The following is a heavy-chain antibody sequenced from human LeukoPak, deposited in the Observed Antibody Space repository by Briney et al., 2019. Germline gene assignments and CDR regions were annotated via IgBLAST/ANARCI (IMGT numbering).Heavy chain of an antibody. D-gene: IGHD3-10*01. Sequence: GGSLRLSCAASGFTFTIYGMHWVRQAPGKGLEWVAVISYDGSNKYYADSVKGRFTISRDNSKNTLYLQMNSLRAEDTAVYYCASGYYGSGSYLTYYYYMDVWGKGTTVTVSS. CDR1: GFTFTIYG. CDR3: ASGYYGSGSYLTYYYYMDV. J-gene: IGHJ6*03. V-gene: IGHV3-30*19. CDR2: ISYDGSNK.